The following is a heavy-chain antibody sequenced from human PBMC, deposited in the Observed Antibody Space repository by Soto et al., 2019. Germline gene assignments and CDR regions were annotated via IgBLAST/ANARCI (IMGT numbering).Heavy chain of an antibody. CDR2: ISGSGGST. CDR1: GFTFSSYA. CDR3: AKASTMYYGSGSYYNDRAEYFQH. D-gene: IGHD3-10*01. V-gene: IGHV3-23*01. J-gene: IGHJ1*01. Sequence: EVQLLESGGGLVQPGGSLRLSCAASGFTFSSYAMSWVRQAPGKGLEWVSAISGSGGSTYYADSVKGRFTISRDNAKNTLYLQMNSLRAEDTAVYYCAKASTMYYGSGSYYNDRAEYFQHWGQGTLVTVSS.